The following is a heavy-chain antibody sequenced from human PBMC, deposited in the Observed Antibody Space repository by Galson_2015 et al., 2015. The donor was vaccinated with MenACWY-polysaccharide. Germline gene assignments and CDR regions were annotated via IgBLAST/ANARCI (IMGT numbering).Heavy chain of an antibody. V-gene: IGHV1-18*01. CDR2: ISTDNGDT. D-gene: IGHD3-3*01. J-gene: IGHJ6*03. CDR1: GYTFSSYG. Sequence: SVKVSCKASGYTFSSYGFSWMRQAPGQGLEWMGWISTDNGDTNYVQSLQDRVTMTTDTSTRTAYMELRSLRSDDTAVYYCARPNFLGGYGYMDVWGKGTTVIVSS. CDR3: ARPNFLGGYGYMDV.